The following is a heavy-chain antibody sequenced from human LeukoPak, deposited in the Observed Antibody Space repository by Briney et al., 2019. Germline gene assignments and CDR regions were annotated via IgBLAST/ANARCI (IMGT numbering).Heavy chain of an antibody. V-gene: IGHV3-21*01. J-gene: IGHJ4*02. CDR3: AGPSSTVY. CDR2: ISSTSSYI. CDR1: GFTFSSYS. Sequence: GGSLRLYCAASGFTFSSYSMNWVRQAPGKGLEWVSSISSTSSYIYYADSVKGRFTISRDNAKNSLYLQMNSLRAEDTAVYYCAGPSSTVYWGRGTLVTVSS. D-gene: IGHD2-2*01.